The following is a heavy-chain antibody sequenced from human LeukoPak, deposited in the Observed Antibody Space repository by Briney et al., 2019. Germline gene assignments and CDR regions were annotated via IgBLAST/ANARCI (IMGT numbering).Heavy chain of an antibody. CDR3: ARAWESIAGYYFDY. CDR2: IIPIFGTA. D-gene: IGHD1-26*01. J-gene: IGHJ4*02. V-gene: IGHV1-69*13. CDR1: GGTFSSYA. Sequence: ASVKVFCKASGGTFSSYANSWVRQAPGQGLEWMGGIIPIFGTANYAQKFQGRVTITADESTSTAYMELSSLRSEDTAVYYCARAWESIAGYYFDYWGQGTLVTVSS.